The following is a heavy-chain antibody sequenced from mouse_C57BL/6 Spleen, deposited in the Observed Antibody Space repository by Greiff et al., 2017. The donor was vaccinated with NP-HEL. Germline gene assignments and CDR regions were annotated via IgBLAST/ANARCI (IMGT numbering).Heavy chain of an antibody. CDR1: GFTFSDAW. CDR3: TRKSNYVGDYAMDY. Sequence: EVMLVESGGGLVQPGGSMKLSCAASGFTFSDAWMDWVRQSPEKGLEWVAEIRNKANNHATYYAESVKGRFTISRDDSKSSVYLQMNSLRAEDTGIYYCTRKSNYVGDYAMDYWGQGTSVTVSS. J-gene: IGHJ4*01. CDR2: IRNKANNHAT. D-gene: IGHD2-5*01. V-gene: IGHV6-6*01.